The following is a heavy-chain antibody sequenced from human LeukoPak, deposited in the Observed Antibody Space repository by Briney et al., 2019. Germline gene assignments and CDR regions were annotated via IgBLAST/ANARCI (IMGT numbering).Heavy chain of an antibody. D-gene: IGHD3-3*01. J-gene: IGHJ4*02. V-gene: IGHV5-51*01. CDR2: IYPDDSDT. CDR3: ARRKVSRITIFGVAIDY. Sequence: GESLKISCKGSGYSFTNYWIGWVRQMPGKGLEWMGIIYPDDSDTRYSPSFQGQVTISVDKSISTAYLQWSSLKASDTALYYCARRKVSRITIFGVAIDYWGQGTLVTVSS. CDR1: GYSFTNYW.